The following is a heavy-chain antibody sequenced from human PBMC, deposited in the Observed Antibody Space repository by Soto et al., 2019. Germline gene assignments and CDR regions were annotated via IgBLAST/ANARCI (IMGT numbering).Heavy chain of an antibody. Sequence: VKVSCKASGYTFTSYGISWVRQAPGQGLEWMGWISAYNGNTNYAQKLQGRVTMTTDTSTSTAYMELRSLRSDDTAVYYCARDGSFGGSYSPGPSHDWGQGTLVTVSS. V-gene: IGHV1-18*01. J-gene: IGHJ4*02. CDR2: ISAYNGNT. CDR1: GYTFTSYG. CDR3: ARDGSFGGSYSPGPSHD. D-gene: IGHD1-26*01.